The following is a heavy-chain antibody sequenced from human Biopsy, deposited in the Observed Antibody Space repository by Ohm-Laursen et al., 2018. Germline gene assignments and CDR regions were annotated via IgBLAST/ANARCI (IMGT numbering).Heavy chain of an antibody. CDR3: ARDYDTSGYYYVS. CDR1: GGSISNNNYY. D-gene: IGHD3-22*01. Sequence: GTLSLTCTVSGGSISNNNYYWGWIRQPPGKGLEWIGSIFYRGSTHYKPSLKSRVNISVDTSKNQFSLKRNSVTAADTAVYYCARDYDTSGYYYVSWGQGTLVTVSS. CDR2: IFYRGST. V-gene: IGHV4-39*01. J-gene: IGHJ5*02.